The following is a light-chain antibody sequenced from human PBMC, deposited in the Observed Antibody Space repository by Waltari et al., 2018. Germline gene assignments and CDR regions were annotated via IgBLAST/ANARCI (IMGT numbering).Light chain of an antibody. CDR2: TAS. CDR1: QSVGIN. Sequence: EIVMTQSPAALSVSPGESATLPCRASQSVGINLAWYQQNPGQAPRLLISTASTRATGIPARFSGSGSGTEFTLTINSLQSEDSAIYYCHQYNNWPPGGTFGQGTKVELK. V-gene: IGKV3-15*01. CDR3: HQYNNWPPGGT. J-gene: IGKJ1*01.